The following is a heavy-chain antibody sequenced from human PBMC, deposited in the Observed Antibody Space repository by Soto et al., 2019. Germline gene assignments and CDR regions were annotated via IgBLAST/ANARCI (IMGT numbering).Heavy chain of an antibody. CDR3: AKDSTYYHFWSGYFSYFDY. D-gene: IGHD3-3*01. V-gene: IGHV3-23*01. J-gene: IGHJ4*02. CDR2: ISGSGGST. Sequence: LRLSCAASGFTFSSYAMSWVRQAPGKGLEWVSAISGSGGSTYYADSVKGRFTISRDNSKNTLYLQMNSLRAEDTAVYYCAKDSTYYHFWSGYFSYFDYWGQGTLVTVSS. CDR1: GFTFSSYA.